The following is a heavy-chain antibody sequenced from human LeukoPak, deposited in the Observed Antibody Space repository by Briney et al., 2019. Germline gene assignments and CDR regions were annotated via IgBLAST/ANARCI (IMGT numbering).Heavy chain of an antibody. CDR3: ARHGWLDCGGDCQFGGNWFDP. CDR2: IFYSGST. J-gene: IGHJ5*02. V-gene: IGHV4-39*01. CDR1: GGFISSSTSY. Sequence: PSETLSLTCTVSGGFISSSTSYWAWIRQPPGKGLEWIGNIFYSGSTYYNPSLKSRVTMSVDTSKNQFSLKVTSVTAADTAVYYCARHGWLDCGGDCQFGGNWFDPWGQGTLVTVSS. D-gene: IGHD2-21*02.